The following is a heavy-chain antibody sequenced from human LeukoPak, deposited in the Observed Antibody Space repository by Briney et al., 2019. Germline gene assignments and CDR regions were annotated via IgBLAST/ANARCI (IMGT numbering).Heavy chain of an antibody. CDR3: ARVDLYSFDAFDI. CDR2: INPNSGGT. V-gene: IGHV1-2*02. J-gene: IGHJ3*02. Sequence: ASVKVSCKASGYTFTGYYMHWVRQAPGQGLEWMGWINPNSGGTNYAQKFQGRVTMTRDTSISTAYMELSRLRSDDTAVYYCARVDLYSFDAFDIWGQGTMVTVSS. D-gene: IGHD4-11*01. CDR1: GYTFTGYY.